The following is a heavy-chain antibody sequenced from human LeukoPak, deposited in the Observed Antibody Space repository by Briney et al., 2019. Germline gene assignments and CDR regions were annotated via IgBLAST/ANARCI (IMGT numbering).Heavy chain of an antibody. CDR2: IKEGVSEQ. J-gene: IGHJ4*02. D-gene: IGHD3-22*01. Sequence: GSLRLSCAASGFTFSNYWITCVRRAPGKGHEWGANIKEGVSEQYYVDSVKGRFTMSRDNAKNSAFLQMNSLRAEDTGVYYCARVDSAEKGDFDYWGQGTLVTVSS. CDR3: ARVDSAEKGDFDY. CDR1: GFTFSNYW. V-gene: IGHV3-7*01.